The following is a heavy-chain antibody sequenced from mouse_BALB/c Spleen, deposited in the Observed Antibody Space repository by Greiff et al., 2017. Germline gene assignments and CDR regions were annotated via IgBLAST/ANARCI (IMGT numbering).Heavy chain of an antibody. CDR2: IHYSGST. V-gene: IGHV3-1*02. CDR1: GYSITSGYS. J-gene: IGHJ1*01. Sequence: VQLQQSGPDLVKPSQSLSLTCTVTGYSITSGYSWHWIRQFPGNKLEWMGYIHYSGSTNYNPSLKSRISITRDTSKNQFFLQLNSVTTEDTATYYCAREGHYYGSSYGYFDVWGAGTTVTVSS. CDR3: AREGHYYGSSYGYFDV. D-gene: IGHD1-1*01.